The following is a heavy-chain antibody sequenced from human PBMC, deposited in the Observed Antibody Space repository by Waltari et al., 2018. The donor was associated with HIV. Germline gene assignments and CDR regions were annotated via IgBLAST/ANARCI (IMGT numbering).Heavy chain of an antibody. V-gene: IGHV3-11*05. CDR3: AREAVVTMIDACDI. J-gene: IGHJ3*02. D-gene: IGHD3-22*01. CDR2: ISSSSSYT. CDR1: GFTFSDYY. Sequence: QVQLVESGGGLVKPGGSLRLSCAASGFTFSDYYMSWIRQAPGKGVESVSYISSSSSYTNYADSVKGRFTISRDNAKNSLYLQMNSLRAEDTAVYYCAREAVVTMIDACDIWGQGTMVTVSS.